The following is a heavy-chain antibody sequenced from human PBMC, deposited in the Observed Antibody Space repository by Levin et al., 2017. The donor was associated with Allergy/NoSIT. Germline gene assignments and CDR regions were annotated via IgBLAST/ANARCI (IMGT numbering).Heavy chain of an antibody. CDR2: ITTSGGNT. CDR3: ALSPRSRSPL. J-gene: IGHJ4*02. D-gene: IGHD6-13*01. V-gene: IGHV3-23*01. CDR1: GFTFSNYA. Sequence: PGGSLRLSCAASGFTFSNYAMSWVRQAPGMGLECVSAITTSGGNTYHADSVKGRFTISRDNSKNTLFLQMNSLRAEDTAIYYCALSPRSRSPLWGQGTLVTVSS.